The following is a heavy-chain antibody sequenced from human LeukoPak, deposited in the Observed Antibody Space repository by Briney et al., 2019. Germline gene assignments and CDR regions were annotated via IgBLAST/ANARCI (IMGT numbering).Heavy chain of an antibody. CDR3: ARGGPTVADAFDI. V-gene: IGHV3-30*04. D-gene: IGHD4-23*01. Sequence: PGRSLRLSCAASGFTFSSYAMHWVRQAPGKGLEWVAVISYDGSNKYYADSVKGRFTISRDNSKNTLYLQMNSLRAEDTAVYYCARGGPTVADAFDIWGQGTMVTVSS. CDR2: ISYDGSNK. CDR1: GFTFSSYA. J-gene: IGHJ3*02.